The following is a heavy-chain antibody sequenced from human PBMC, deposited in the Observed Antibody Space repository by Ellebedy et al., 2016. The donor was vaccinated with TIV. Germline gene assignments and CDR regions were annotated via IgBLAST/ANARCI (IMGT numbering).Heavy chain of an antibody. J-gene: IGHJ3*02. V-gene: IGHV3-33*01. CDR2: IWYDGSNK. D-gene: IGHD2-15*01. CDR3: ARDRGGYCSGGSSYPPDAFDI. Sequence: GESLKISXAASGFTFSSYGMHWVRQAPGKGLEWVAVIWYDGSNKYYADSVKGRFTISRDNSKNTLYLQMNSLRAEDTAVYYCARDRGGYCSGGSSYPPDAFDIWGQGTMVTVSS. CDR1: GFTFSSYG.